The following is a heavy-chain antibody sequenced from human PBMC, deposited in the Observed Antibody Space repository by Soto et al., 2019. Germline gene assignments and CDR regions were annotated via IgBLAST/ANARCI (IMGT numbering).Heavy chain of an antibody. J-gene: IGHJ5*02. D-gene: IGHD2-15*01. CDR3: VRGGGGGLFEP. V-gene: IGHV3-11*06. CDR2: ISPGSRYP. CDR1: GFTFGDSY. Sequence: PGGSLRLSCAGSGFTFGDSYMSWIRQAPGKGLEWLSYISPGSRYPAYADSVKGRFTISRDNAKRSLYLQMMSLTAEATAIYYCVRGGGGGLFEPWGQGTMVTVSS.